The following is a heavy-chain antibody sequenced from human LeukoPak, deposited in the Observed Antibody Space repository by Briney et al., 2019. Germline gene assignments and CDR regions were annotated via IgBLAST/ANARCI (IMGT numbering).Heavy chain of an antibody. D-gene: IGHD3-16*02. J-gene: IGHJ4*02. CDR3: ARRDIVKGGFDY. Sequence: SETLSLTCPVSGDTVNTRRYYWGWIRQPPGKGLEWFGSIYHSGSTYYEPSLRSRVSISIDTSRNQFSLNLPSVTTADTALYFCARRDIVKGGFDYWGQGTLVTVSS. V-gene: IGHV4-39*01. CDR2: IYHSGST. CDR1: GDTVNTRRYY.